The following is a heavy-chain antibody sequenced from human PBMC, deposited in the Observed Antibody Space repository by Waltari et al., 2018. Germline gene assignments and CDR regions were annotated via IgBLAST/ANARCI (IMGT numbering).Heavy chain of an antibody. CDR2: IYYRGST. CDR3: ARGYCGGDCYTDYYGMDV. J-gene: IGHJ6*02. CDR1: GGSISSHY. Sequence: QVQLQESGPGLVKPSETLSLTCTVSGGSISSHYWSWIRQPPGKGLGWIGYIYYRGSTKYNPSLKSGVTRSVDTSKNQFSRKLSSVTAADTAVYYCARGYCGGDCYTDYYGMDVWGQGTTVTVSS. V-gene: IGHV4-59*11. D-gene: IGHD2-21*01.